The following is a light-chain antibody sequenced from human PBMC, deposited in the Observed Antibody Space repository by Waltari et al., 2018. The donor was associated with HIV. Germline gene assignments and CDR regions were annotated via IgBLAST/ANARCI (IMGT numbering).Light chain of an antibody. CDR2: STN. V-gene: IGLV1-44*01. CDR1: PSNIGDNS. CDR3: ASWDDSRTGLYV. J-gene: IGLJ1*01. Sequence: QSVLTQSPSVTGTPGQRLIIFCSGSPSNIGDNSVNWHQQLPGTAPKPLIHSTNQRPSGVPDRFSGSKSGTSASLAINGLQSEDEAVYFCASWDDSRTGLYVFGTGTKVTVL.